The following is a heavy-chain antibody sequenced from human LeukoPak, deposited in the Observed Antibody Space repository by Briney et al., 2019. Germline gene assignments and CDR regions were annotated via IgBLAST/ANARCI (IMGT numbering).Heavy chain of an antibody. CDR1: GYTFTSYG. Sequence: ASVKVSCKASGYTFTSYGISWVQQAPGQGLEWMGWINPNSGGTNYAQKFQGRVTMTRDTSISTAYMELSRLRSDDTAVYYCARLGVDSSGYYRDAFDIWGQGTMVTVSS. J-gene: IGHJ3*02. CDR2: INPNSGGT. D-gene: IGHD3-22*01. V-gene: IGHV1-2*02. CDR3: ARLGVDSSGYYRDAFDI.